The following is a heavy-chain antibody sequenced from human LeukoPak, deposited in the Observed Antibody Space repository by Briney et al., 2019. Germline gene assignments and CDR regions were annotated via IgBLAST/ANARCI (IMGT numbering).Heavy chain of an antibody. CDR2: IYHSGST. J-gene: IGHJ4*02. D-gene: IGHD5-24*01. Sequence: SETLSLTCAVSGGSISSSNWWSWVRQPPGKGLEWIGEIYHSGSTNYNPSLKSRVTISVDTSKNQFSLKLSSVTAADTAVYYCARRGRWLQSSSFDYWGQGTLVTVSS. CDR3: ARRGRWLQSSSFDY. CDR1: GGSISSSNW. V-gene: IGHV4-4*02.